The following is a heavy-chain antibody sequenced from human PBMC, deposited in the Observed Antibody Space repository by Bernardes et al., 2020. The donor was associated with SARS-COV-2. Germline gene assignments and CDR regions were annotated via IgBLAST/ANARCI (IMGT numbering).Heavy chain of an antibody. CDR1: GASDFTFSPHA. CDR2: ISYDGSKK. V-gene: IGHV3-30-3*01. J-gene: IGHJ6*02. CDR3: ARDRLATVVAAPFYYSMDV. D-gene: IGHD2-15*01. Sequence: GWSLRLSCAASGASDFTFSPHAMHWVRQAPGKGLEWVTVISYDGSKKYYIDSVKGRFTISRDNSKKTLYLQLNSLRADDTAIYYCARDRLATVVAAPFYYSMDVWGQGTTVTVSS.